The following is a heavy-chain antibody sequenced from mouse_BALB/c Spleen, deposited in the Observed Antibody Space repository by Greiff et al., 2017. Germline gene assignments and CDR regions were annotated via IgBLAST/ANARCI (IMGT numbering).Heavy chain of an antibody. CDR1: GFTFSSYA. CDR2: ISSGGST. D-gene: IGHD1-2*01. J-gene: IGHJ2*01. Sequence: EVKLMESGGGLVKPGGSLKLSCAASGFTFSSYAMSWVRQTPEKRLEWVASISSGGSTYYPDSVKGRFTISRDNARNILYLQMSSLRSEDTAMYYCARRSTATDYWGQGTTLTVSS. V-gene: IGHV5-6-5*01. CDR3: ARRSTATDY.